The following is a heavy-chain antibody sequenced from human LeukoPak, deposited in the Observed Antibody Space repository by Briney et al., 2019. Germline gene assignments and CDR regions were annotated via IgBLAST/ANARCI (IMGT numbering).Heavy chain of an antibody. V-gene: IGHV1-46*01. D-gene: IGHD3-22*01. J-gene: IGHJ4*02. CDR3: ARGGVITLLFDY. CDR2: IKPSGGST. CDR1: GYSFINYY. Sequence: ASVKVSCKASGYSFINYYMHWVRQAPGQRLEWMGKIKPSGGSTGYAQKFQGRVTITRDTSASTAYMELSSLRSEDTAVYYCARGGVITLLFDYWGQGTLVTVSS.